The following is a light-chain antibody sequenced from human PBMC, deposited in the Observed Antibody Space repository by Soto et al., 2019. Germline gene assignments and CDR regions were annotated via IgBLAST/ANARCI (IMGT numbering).Light chain of an antibody. V-gene: IGKV2-30*02. J-gene: IGKJ5*01. CDR2: KVS. CDR3: MQGTHWPIT. CDR1: QSLVHSDGIAY. Sequence: DVVITQSPLSLPVTLGQPASISCRSNQSLVHSDGIAYFSWFQQRPGRSPRRLIYKVSNRDSGVPARFSGSGSGTDFALKISRVEAEDVGVYYCMQGTHWPITFGQGT.